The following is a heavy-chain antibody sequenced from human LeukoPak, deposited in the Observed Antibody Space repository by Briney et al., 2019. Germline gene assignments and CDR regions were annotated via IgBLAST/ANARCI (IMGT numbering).Heavy chain of an antibody. CDR2: IYYSGST. Sequence: SETLSLTCTVSGGSISSSSYYWGWIRQPPGKGLEWIGSIYYSGSTYYNPSLKSRVTISVDTSKNQFSLKLSSVTAADTAVYYCAGDRGGVFDAFDIWGQGTMVTVSS. J-gene: IGHJ3*02. D-gene: IGHD5/OR15-5a*01. CDR1: GGSISSSSYY. V-gene: IGHV4-39*07. CDR3: AGDRGGVFDAFDI.